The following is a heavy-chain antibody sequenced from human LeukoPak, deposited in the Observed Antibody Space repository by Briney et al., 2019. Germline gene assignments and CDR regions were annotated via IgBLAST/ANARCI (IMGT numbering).Heavy chain of an antibody. V-gene: IGHV3-11*01. CDR1: GFTFSDYY. D-gene: IGHD3-22*01. J-gene: IGHJ4*02. Sequence: GGSLRLSCAASGFTFSDYYMSWIRQAPGKGLEWVSYISSSGSTIYYADSVKGRFTISRDNAKNSLYLQMNSLRAEDTAVYYCAKDREEYYYDSSGYSAFDYWGQGTLVTVSS. CDR2: ISSSGSTI. CDR3: AKDREEYYYDSSGYSAFDY.